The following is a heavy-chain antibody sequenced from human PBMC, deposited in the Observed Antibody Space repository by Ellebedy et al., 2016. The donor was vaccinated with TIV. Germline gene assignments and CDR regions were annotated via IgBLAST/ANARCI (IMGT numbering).Heavy chain of an antibody. CDR3: ARVGNYYGGNPSYYFDY. CDR1: GGTFSSYG. CDR2: IIPILGKA. V-gene: IGHV1-69*10. J-gene: IGHJ4*02. Sequence: AASVKVSCKASGGTFSSYGISWVRQAPGQGLEWMGGIIPILGKANYAQKFQGRVTITADESTSTVYIELSSLRSEDTAVYYCARVGNYYGGNPSYYFDYWGQGTLVTVSS. D-gene: IGHD4-23*01.